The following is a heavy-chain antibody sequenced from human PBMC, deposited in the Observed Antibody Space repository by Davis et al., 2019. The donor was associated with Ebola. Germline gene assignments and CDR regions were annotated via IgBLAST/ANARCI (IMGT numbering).Heavy chain of an antibody. CDR1: GFTFSSYA. V-gene: IGHV3-30-3*01. CDR2: ISYDGSNK. Sequence: PGGSLRLSCAASGFTFSSYAMHWVRQAPGKGLEWVAVISYDGSNKYYADSVKGRFTISRDNSKNTLYLQMNSLRAEDTAVYYCARGTGGNSYYWGQGTLVTVSS. J-gene: IGHJ4*02. D-gene: IGHD4-23*01. CDR3: ARGTGGNSYY.